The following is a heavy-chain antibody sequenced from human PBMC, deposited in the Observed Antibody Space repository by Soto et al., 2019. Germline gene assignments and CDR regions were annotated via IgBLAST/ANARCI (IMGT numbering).Heavy chain of an antibody. CDR3: ARAALRFFSGGSCYTGRDY. V-gene: IGHV4-59*08. Sequence: SETLSLTCTLSGGSFSPNYWAWIRQPPGKGLEWIGYIYYGGTTSYNPSLKSRVTITLETSKSQFSLRLTSVTASDTAVYYCARAALRFFSGGSCYTGRDYCGTGTLVTVSS. J-gene: IGHJ4*02. CDR1: GGSFSPNY. D-gene: IGHD2-15*01. CDR2: IYYGGTT.